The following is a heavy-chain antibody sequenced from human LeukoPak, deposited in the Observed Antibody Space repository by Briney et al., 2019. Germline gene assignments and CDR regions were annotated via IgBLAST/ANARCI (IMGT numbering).Heavy chain of an antibody. CDR3: ARGLLYSSSWYGVYFDY. V-gene: IGHV1-69*06. CDR2: IIPIFGTA. J-gene: IGHJ4*02. CDR1: GGTFNSYA. D-gene: IGHD6-13*01. Sequence: SVKVSYKASGGTFNSYAISWVRQAPGQGLEWMGGIIPIFGTANYAQKFQGRVTITADKSTSTAYMELSSLRSEDTAVYYCARGLLYSSSWYGVYFDYWGQGTLVTVSS.